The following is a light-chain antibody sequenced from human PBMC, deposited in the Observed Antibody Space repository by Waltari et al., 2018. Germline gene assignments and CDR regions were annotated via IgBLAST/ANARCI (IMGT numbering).Light chain of an antibody. V-gene: IGKV1-5*03. Sequence: DIQMTQSPSTLSASVRDRVTITCRASQSISSWFAWYQQKPGKAPKLLIYKASSLESGVPSRFSGSGSGTEFTLTISSLQPDDFATYYCQQYPRTFGQGTKVEIK. J-gene: IGKJ1*01. CDR1: QSISSW. CDR3: QQYPRT. CDR2: KAS.